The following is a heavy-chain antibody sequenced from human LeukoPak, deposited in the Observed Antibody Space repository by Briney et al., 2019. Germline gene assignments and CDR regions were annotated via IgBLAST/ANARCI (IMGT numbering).Heavy chain of an antibody. J-gene: IGHJ6*02. Sequence: GESLKIPCKGSGYSFTNYWIGWVRQMPGKGLEWMGIIYPGDSNTRYSPSFQGQVTISADKSINTAYLQWSSLKASDTAIYYCVRHDHYYAMDVWGQGTTVTVSS. CDR1: GYSFTNYW. V-gene: IGHV5-51*01. CDR3: VRHDHYYAMDV. CDR2: IYPGDSNT.